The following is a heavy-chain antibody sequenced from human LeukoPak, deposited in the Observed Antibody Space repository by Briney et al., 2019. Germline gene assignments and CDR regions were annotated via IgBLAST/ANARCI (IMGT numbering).Heavy chain of an antibody. J-gene: IGHJ4*02. CDR1: GYTFTGYY. V-gene: IGHV1-69*13. D-gene: IGHD6-6*01. CDR2: IIPIFGTA. CDR3: ARESSSSTLFDY. Sequence: ASVKVSCKASGYTFTGYYMHWVRQAPGQGLEWMGGIIPIFGTANYAQKFQGRVTITADESTSTAYMELSSLRSEDTAVYYCARESSSSTLFDYWGQGTLVTVSS.